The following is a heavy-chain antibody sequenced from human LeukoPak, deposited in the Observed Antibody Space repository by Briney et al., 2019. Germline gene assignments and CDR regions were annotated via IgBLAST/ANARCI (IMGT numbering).Heavy chain of an antibody. D-gene: IGHD3-10*01. J-gene: IGHJ2*01. Sequence: SVKVSCKASGYTFTSYGISWVRQAPGQGLEWMGRIIPILGIANYAQKFQGRVTITADKSTSTAYMELSSLRSEDTAVYYCARDSTMVRGVQDWYFDLWGRGTLVTVSS. CDR2: IIPILGIA. CDR1: GYTFTSYG. V-gene: IGHV1-69*04. CDR3: ARDSTMVRGVQDWYFDL.